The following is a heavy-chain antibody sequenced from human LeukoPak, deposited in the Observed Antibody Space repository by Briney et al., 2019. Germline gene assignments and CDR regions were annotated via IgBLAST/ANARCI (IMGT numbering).Heavy chain of an antibody. CDR1: GFTFSSYW. D-gene: IGHD3-16*02. J-gene: IGHJ4*02. CDR3: ARVRLSYYFDY. CDR2: INSDGSVT. V-gene: IGHV3-74*01. Sequence: PGGSLRLSCAASGFTFSSYWMYWVRRAPGKGLVWVSRINSDGSVTNYADSVKGRFTISRDNAKNTLYLQMNSLRDEDTAVYYCARVRLSYYFDYWGQGTLVTVSS.